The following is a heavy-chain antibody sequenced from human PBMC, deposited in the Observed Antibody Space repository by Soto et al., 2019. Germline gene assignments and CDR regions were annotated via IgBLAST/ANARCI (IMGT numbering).Heavy chain of an antibody. Sequence: QVQLVESGGGVVQPGRSLRLSCAASGFTFSSYSMHWVRQAPGKGLEWVAAIPYDESSEYYADSVKGRFTISRDNSKNTLYLQMNSLRAEDTAVYYCAKDPGYGLDYWGQGTLVTVSS. D-gene: IGHD5-12*01. CDR2: IPYDESSE. CDR1: GFTFSSYS. CDR3: AKDPGYGLDY. J-gene: IGHJ4*02. V-gene: IGHV3-30*18.